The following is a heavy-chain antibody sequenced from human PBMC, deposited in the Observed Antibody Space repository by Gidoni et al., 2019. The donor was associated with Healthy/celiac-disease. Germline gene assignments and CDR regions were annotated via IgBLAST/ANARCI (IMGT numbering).Heavy chain of an antibody. J-gene: IGHJ4*02. Sequence: EVQLLESGGGLVQPGGSLRLSCAASRFPFRSYAMSWVRQAPGKGLAWVSAISGSGGSTYYADSVKGRFTISRDNSKNTLYLQMNSLRAEDTAVYYCAKARSRPLKLFADYWGQGTLVTVSS. CDR1: RFPFRSYA. CDR2: ISGSGGST. D-gene: IGHD3-3*01. V-gene: IGHV3-23*01. CDR3: AKARSRPLKLFADY.